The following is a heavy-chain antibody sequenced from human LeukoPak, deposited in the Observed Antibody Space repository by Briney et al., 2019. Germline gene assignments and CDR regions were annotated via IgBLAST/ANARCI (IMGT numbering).Heavy chain of an antibody. V-gene: IGHV1-69*13. Sequence: ASVKVSCKVSGYTLTELSMHWVRQAPGQGLEWMGGIIPIFGTANYAQKFQGRVTITADESTSTAYMELSSLRSEDTAVYYCARDDPELAAAGTYNWFDPWGQGTLVTVSS. J-gene: IGHJ5*02. CDR2: IIPIFGTA. D-gene: IGHD6-13*01. CDR3: ARDDPELAAAGTYNWFDP. CDR1: GYTLTELS.